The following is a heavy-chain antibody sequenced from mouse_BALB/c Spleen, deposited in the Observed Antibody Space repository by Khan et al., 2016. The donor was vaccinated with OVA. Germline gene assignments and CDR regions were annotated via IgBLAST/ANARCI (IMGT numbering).Heavy chain of an antibody. J-gene: IGHJ4*01. CDR2: IWGGGIT. D-gene: IGHD2-14*01. CDR1: GFSLSRYN. Sequence: QVQLKESGPGLVAPSQSLSITCTVSGFSLSRYNIHWVRQPPGKGLEWLGMIWGGGITDYNSVLKSRLSISTDNSKSQVFLTLNSLQTDDTGMYYCARTYYRYDGYYAVDYWGQGTSVTVSS. CDR3: ARTYYRYDGYYAVDY. V-gene: IGHV2-6-4*01.